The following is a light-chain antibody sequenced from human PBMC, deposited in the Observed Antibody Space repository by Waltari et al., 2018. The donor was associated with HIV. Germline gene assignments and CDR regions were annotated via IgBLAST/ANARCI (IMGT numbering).Light chain of an antibody. CDR1: TSNIGSNY. CDR3: AAWDDSLGGPV. J-gene: IGLJ7*01. CDR2: GRN. V-gene: IGLV1-47*01. Sequence: QSVLTQPPSASGTPGRRVTISCSGSTSNIGSNYIHWYQHLPGTAPKRLIYGRNERPSGVSDRFSGSKSGTSASLAISGLRSEDEGDYSCAAWDDSLGGPVFGGGTQLTVL.